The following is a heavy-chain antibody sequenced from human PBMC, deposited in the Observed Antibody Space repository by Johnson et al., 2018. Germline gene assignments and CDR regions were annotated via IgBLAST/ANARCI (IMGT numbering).Heavy chain of an antibody. Sequence: EVQLVESGGGLVQPGGSLKLSCAASGFIFRGSAMHWVRQASGRGLEWVGSIRSKANSYATAYAASVKGRFTISRDDSKNTAYLQMNSLKTEDTAVYYCTSHRYYYDDINYYPWAFDIWGQGTMVTVSS. V-gene: IGHV3-73*02. CDR1: GFIFRGSA. CDR3: TSHRYYYDDINYYPWAFDI. J-gene: IGHJ3*02. CDR2: IRSKANSYAT. D-gene: IGHD3-22*01.